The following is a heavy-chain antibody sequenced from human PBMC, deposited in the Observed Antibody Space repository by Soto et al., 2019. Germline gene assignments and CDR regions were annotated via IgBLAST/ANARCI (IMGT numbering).Heavy chain of an antibody. CDR2: IYYSGST. J-gene: IGHJ4*02. Sequence: QLQLQESGPGLVKPSETLSLTCTVSGGSISSSSYYWGWIRQPPGKGLEWIGSIYYSGSTYYNPSLKSRVTISVDTSKNQFSLKLSSVTAADTAVYYCARHEEGSGSPYYLDYWGQGTLVTVSS. D-gene: IGHD3-10*01. CDR1: GGSISSSSYY. CDR3: ARHEEGSGSPYYLDY. V-gene: IGHV4-39*01.